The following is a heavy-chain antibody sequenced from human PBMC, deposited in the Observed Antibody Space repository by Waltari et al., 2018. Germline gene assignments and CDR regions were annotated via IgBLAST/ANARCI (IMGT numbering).Heavy chain of an antibody. D-gene: IGHD6-13*01. V-gene: IGHV4-39*07. CDR2: IYYSGST. CDR1: GGSLSSSSYY. J-gene: IGHJ4*02. Sequence: QLQLQESGPGLVKPSETLSLTCTVSGGSLSSSSYYWGWIRQPPGKGLEWIGSIYYSGSTYYNPSLKSRVTISVDTSKNQFSLKLSSVTAADTAVYYCARVPVSSWYGERYFDYWGQGTLVTVSS. CDR3: ARVPVSSWYGERYFDY.